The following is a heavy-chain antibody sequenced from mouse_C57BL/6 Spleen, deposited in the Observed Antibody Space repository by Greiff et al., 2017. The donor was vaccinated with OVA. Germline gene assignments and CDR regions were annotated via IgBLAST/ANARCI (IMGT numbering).Heavy chain of an antibody. CDR1: GFTFSSYG. Sequence: EVQLVESGGDLVKPGGSLKLSCAASGFTFSSYGMSWVRQTPDKRLEWVATISSGGSYTYYPDSVKGRFTISRDNAKNTLYLQMSSLKSEDTAMYYCARHRYYYGSSYGAMDYWGQGTSVTVSS. V-gene: IGHV5-6*01. CDR3: ARHRYYYGSSYGAMDY. CDR2: ISSGGSYT. J-gene: IGHJ4*01. D-gene: IGHD1-1*01.